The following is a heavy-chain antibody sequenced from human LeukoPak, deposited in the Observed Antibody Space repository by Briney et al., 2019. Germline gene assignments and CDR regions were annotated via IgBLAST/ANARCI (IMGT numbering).Heavy chain of an antibody. V-gene: IGHV3-30*02. J-gene: IGHJ4*02. CDR2: IRYDGSNK. CDR3: AKDGSYGDYPDY. CDR1: GFTFSSYG. D-gene: IGHD2-15*01. Sequence: GGSLRLSCSASGFTFSSYGMHWVRQAPGKGLEWVAFIRYDGSNKYYADSVQGRFTISRDNSKNTLYLQMNSLRAEDTAVYYCAKDGSYGDYPDYWGQGTLVTVSS.